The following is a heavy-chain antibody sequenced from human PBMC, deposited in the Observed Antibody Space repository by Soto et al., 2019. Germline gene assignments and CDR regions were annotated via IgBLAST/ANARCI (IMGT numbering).Heavy chain of an antibody. CDR2: ISGSGGST. J-gene: IGHJ4*02. Sequence: GGSLRLSCAASGFTFSSYAMSWVRQAPGKGLEWVSAISGSGGSTYYADSVKGRFTISRDNSKNTLYLQMNSLRAEDTAVYYCAKEVVNYYDSSGFRYYFDYWGQGTLVTSPQ. V-gene: IGHV3-23*01. CDR1: GFTFSSYA. CDR3: AKEVVNYYDSSGFRYYFDY. D-gene: IGHD3-22*01.